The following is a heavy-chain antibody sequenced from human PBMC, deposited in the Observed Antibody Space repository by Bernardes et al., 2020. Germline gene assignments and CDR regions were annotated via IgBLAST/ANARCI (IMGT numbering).Heavy chain of an antibody. J-gene: IGHJ4*02. CDR2: LYYSGTT. CDR1: GGSLSSSDYH. V-gene: IGHV4-39*01. Sequence: SETLSLTCTVSGGSLSSSDYHWCWVRQPPGKGLEWIGCLYYSGTTYYNSSLRSRVTISVDTSKNQFSLMLNSVTAADTAVFYCATGSLYNWNGPWYFDYWGQGSLVTVSS. D-gene: IGHD1-20*01. CDR3: ATGSLYNWNGPWYFDY.